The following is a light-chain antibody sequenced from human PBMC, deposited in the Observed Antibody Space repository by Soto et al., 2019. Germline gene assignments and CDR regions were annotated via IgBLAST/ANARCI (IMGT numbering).Light chain of an antibody. CDR1: QSVRSN. Sequence: EIVMTQSPATLSVSPGERATLSCRASQSVRSNLAWYQQKPGQAPRLLIYGASTRATGIPARFSGSGSGTEFTLTISRLQYEYVAVYYCQQYNIGRTFGQGTKVEIK. CDR3: QQYNIGRT. J-gene: IGKJ1*01. CDR2: GAS. V-gene: IGKV3-15*01.